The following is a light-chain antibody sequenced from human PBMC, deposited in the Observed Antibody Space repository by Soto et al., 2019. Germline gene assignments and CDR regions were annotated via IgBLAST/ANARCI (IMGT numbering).Light chain of an antibody. J-gene: IGKJ1*01. CDR3: QQYYNWPPWT. V-gene: IGKV1-39*01. CDR1: QNVGSF. CDR2: ATS. Sequence: MTQAPATLSLSPGDRVSLTSRAGQNVGSFVNWYQQKPGKAPRLLIYATSNLQSGVTSRISGSGSGTEFTSSISSLQPEDSAVYYCQQYYNWPPWTCGQGTKGDIK.